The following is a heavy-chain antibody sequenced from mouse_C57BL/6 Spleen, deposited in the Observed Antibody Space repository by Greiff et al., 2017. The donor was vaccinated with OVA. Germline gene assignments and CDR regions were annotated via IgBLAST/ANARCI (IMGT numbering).Heavy chain of an antibody. J-gene: IGHJ2*01. D-gene: IGHD1-1*01. CDR2: ISSGGSYT. CDR1: GFTFSSYG. Sequence: EVQLVDSGGDLVKPGGSLKLSCAASGFTFSSYGMSWVRQTPDKRLEWVATISSGGSYTYYPDSVKGRFTISRDNAKNTLYLQMSSLKSEDTAMYYCARPRITTVVPFDYWGQGTTLTVSS. CDR3: ARPRITTVVPFDY. V-gene: IGHV5-6*01.